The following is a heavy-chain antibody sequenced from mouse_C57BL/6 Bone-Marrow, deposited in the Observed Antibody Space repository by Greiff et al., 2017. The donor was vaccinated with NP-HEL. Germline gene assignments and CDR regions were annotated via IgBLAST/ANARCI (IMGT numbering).Heavy chain of an antibody. CDR2: ISDGGSYT. Sequence: EVKVVESGGGLVKPGGSLKLSCAASGFTFSSYAMSWVRQTPEKRLEWVATISDGGSYTYYPDNVKGRFTISRDNAKNNLYLQMSHLKSEDTAMYYCARDKTGTSFYYAMDYWGQGTSVTVSS. CDR1: GFTFSSYA. D-gene: IGHD4-1*01. V-gene: IGHV5-4*01. CDR3: ARDKTGTSFYYAMDY. J-gene: IGHJ4*01.